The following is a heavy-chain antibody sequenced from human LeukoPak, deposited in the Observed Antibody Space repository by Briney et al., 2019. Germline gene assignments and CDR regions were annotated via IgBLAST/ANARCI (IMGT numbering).Heavy chain of an antibody. CDR3: ARGFEHNFDY. J-gene: IGHJ4*02. Sequence: EASVKVSCKASGYTFTGYYMHWVRQAPGQGLEWMGWINPNSGGTNYAQKFQGRVTMTRDTSISTAYMELSSLRSEDTAVYYCARGFEHNFDYWGQGTLVTVSS. CDR1: GYTFTGYY. CDR2: INPNSGGT. V-gene: IGHV1-2*02. D-gene: IGHD2-21*01.